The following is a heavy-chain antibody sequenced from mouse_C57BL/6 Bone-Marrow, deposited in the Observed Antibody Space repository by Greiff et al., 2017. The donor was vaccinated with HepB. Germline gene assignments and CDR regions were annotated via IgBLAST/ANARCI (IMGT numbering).Heavy chain of an antibody. Sequence: VKLVESGPELVKPGASVKISCKASGYAFSSSWMNWVKQRPGKGLEWIGRIYPGDGDTNYNGKFKGKATLTADKSSSTAYMQLSSLTSEDSAVYFCARWDFNYDYAMDYWGQGTSVTVSS. CDR3: ARWDFNYDYAMDY. CDR2: IYPGDGDT. V-gene: IGHV1-82*01. J-gene: IGHJ4*01. D-gene: IGHD2-1*01. CDR1: GYAFSSSW.